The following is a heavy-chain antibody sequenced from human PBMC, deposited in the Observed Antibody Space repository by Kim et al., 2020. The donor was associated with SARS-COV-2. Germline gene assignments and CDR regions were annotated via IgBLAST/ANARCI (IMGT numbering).Heavy chain of an antibody. CDR1: GFTFSSYG. D-gene: IGHD3-10*01. Sequence: GGSLRLSCAASGFTFSSYGMHWVRQAPGKGLEWVAVIWYDGSNKYYADSVKGRFTISRDNSKNTLYLQMNSLRAEDTAVYYCAKGSINYYGSGSYYNGWFDPWGQGTLVTVSS. CDR2: IWYDGSNK. V-gene: IGHV3-33*06. CDR3: AKGSINYYGSGSYYNGWFDP. J-gene: IGHJ5*02.